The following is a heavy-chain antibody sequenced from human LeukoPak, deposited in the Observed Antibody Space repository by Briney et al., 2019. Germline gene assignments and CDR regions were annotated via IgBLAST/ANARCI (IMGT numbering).Heavy chain of an antibody. CDR1: GFTVSSNS. Sequence: GGSLRLSCAASGFTVSSNSMNWVRQAPGKGLEWVSVIYSRGDTNYADPVKGRFTISRDNSKNTLYLQMNSLRAEDTAVYYCARAGPYSHNSFDYWGQGTLVTVSS. J-gene: IGHJ4*02. CDR3: ARAGPYSHNSFDY. V-gene: IGHV3-53*01. CDR2: IYSRGDT. D-gene: IGHD1-1*01.